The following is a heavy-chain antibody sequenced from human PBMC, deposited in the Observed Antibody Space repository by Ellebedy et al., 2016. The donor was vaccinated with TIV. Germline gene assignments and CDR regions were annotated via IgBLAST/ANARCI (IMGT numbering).Heavy chain of an antibody. CDR1: SYTFISYG. J-gene: IGHJ4*02. V-gene: IGHV1-18*04. D-gene: IGHD3-10*01. CDR3: ARDFYASGSYNIKGPFDY. Sequence: ASVKVSCKASSYTFISYGVSWVRQAPGQGLEWMGWISAYNGDTNTNYAQKFQGRVTMTTDTSTSTAYMELRSLRSDDTAVYYCARDFYASGSYNIKGPFDYWGQGTLVTVSS. CDR2: ISAYNGDTNT.